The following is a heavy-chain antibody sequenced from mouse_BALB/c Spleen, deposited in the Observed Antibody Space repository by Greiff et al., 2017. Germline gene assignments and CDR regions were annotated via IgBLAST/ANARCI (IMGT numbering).Heavy chain of an antibody. CDR1: GYNFTSYW. CDR3: ARALSLLRLRDFDY. D-gene: IGHD1-2*01. V-gene: IGHV1-55*01. Sequence: QVQLQQPGAELVKPGTSVKLSCTASGYNFTSYWINWVRLRPGQGLEWIGDIYPGSGSTNYNEKFKSKATLTVDTSSSTAYMQLSSLASEDSALYYCARALSLLRLRDFDYWGQGTTLTVSS. CDR2: IYPGSGST. J-gene: IGHJ2*01.